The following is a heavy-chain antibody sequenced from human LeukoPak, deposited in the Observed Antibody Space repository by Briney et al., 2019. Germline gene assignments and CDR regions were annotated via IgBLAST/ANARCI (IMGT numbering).Heavy chain of an antibody. J-gene: IGHJ6*02. Sequence: SVKVSCKASGGTFSSYAISWVRQAPGQGLEWMGGIIPIFGTADYAQKFQGRVTITADESTSTAYMELSSLRSEDTAVYYCARAFYYDFWSGYLGPYGMDVWGQGTTVTVSS. CDR1: GGTFSSYA. D-gene: IGHD3-3*01. CDR2: IIPIFGTA. V-gene: IGHV1-69*13. CDR3: ARAFYYDFWSGYLGPYGMDV.